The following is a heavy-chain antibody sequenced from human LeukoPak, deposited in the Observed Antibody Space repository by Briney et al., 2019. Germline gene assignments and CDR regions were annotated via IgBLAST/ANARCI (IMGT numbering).Heavy chain of an antibody. V-gene: IGHV3-48*04. CDR3: ARAGVYGDYYFDY. Sequence: GGSLRLSCAASGFTFSSYSMNWVRQAPGKGLEWVSYISSSSSTIYYADSVKGRFTISRDNAKNSLYLQMNSLRAEDTAVYYCARAGVYGDYYFDYWGQGTLVTVSS. CDR1: GFTFSSYS. CDR2: ISSSSSTI. J-gene: IGHJ4*02. D-gene: IGHD4-17*01.